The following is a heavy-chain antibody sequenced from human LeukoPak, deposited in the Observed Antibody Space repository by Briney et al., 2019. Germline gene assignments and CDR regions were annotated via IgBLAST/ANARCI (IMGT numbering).Heavy chain of an antibody. Sequence: SETLSLTCAVYGGSFSGYYWSWIRQPPGKGLEWIGEINHSGSTNYNPSLKSRVTISVDTSKNQFSLKLSSVTAADTAVYYCARLPTDLLAFDSWGQGALVTVSS. D-gene: IGHD2-8*02. V-gene: IGHV4-34*01. CDR3: ARLPTDLLAFDS. CDR2: INHSGST. CDR1: GGSFSGYY. J-gene: IGHJ4*02.